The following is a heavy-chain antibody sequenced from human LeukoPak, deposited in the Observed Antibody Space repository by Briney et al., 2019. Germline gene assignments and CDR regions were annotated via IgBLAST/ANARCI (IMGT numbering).Heavy chain of an antibody. CDR1: IGSVTSYY. D-gene: IGHD1-1*01. Sequence: SETLSLTCSVSIGSVTSYYWSWFRQPVGKTLEWIGQIHVDGTTDYNPSLKSRVTMSVDTSKNQFSLKLSSVTAADTAVYYCARDPSTGTTGYYYYGMDVWGQGTTVTVSS. J-gene: IGHJ6*02. V-gene: IGHV4-4*07. CDR2: IHVDGTT. CDR3: ARDPSTGTTGYYYYGMDV.